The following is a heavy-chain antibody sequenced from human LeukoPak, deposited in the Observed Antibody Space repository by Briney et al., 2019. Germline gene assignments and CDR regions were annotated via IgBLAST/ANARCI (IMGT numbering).Heavy chain of an antibody. J-gene: IGHJ4*02. D-gene: IGHD2-2*01. CDR1: GYTFTGYY. CDR3: ARDSYCSSTSCPQDY. V-gene: IGHV1-2*02. Sequence: ASVKVSCKASGYTFTGYYMHWVRQAPGQGLEWMGWINPNSGGTNYAQKFQGRVTMTRDTSISTAYMELSRLRSDDTAVYYCARDSYCSSTSCPQDYWGQGTLVTVSS. CDR2: INPNSGGT.